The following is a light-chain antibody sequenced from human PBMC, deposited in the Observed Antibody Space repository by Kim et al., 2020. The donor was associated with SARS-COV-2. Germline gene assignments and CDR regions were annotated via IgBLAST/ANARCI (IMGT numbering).Light chain of an antibody. CDR2: EVS. J-gene: IGLJ3*02. Sequence: PASVSGSPGQSITISCTGTSSDVGSYNLVSWYQQHPGKAPKLMIYEVSKRPSGVSNRFSGYKSGNTASLTISGLQAEDEADYYCCLFGGGTQLTVL. CDR3: CL. CDR1: SSDVGSYNL. V-gene: IGLV2-23*02.